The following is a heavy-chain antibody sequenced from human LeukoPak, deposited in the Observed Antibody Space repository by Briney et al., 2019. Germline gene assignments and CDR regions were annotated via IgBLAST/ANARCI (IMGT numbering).Heavy chain of an antibody. J-gene: IGHJ6*04. V-gene: IGHV4-39*07. D-gene: IGHD1-7*01. CDR1: GGSISSSSYY. CDR3: ARVGGTTTSGVDV. CDR2: IYYSGST. Sequence: SETLSLTCTVSGGSISSSSYYWGWIRQPPGKGLEWIGSIYYSGSTYYNPSLKSRVTISVDTSKNQFSRKLISVTAPDTAVYYCARVGGTTTSGVDVWGKGTTVTVSS.